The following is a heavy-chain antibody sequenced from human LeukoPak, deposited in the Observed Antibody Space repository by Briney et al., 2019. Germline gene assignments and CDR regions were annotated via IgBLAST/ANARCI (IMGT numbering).Heavy chain of an antibody. CDR1: GVSISSNLW. CDR2: IHHSGSI. CDR3: ARGGDRSFDY. J-gene: IGHJ4*02. D-gene: IGHD3-10*01. V-gene: IGHV4-4*02. Sequence: SETLSLTCAVSGVSISSNLWWTWVRPPPGKGLEWIAEIHHSGSINYNPSLKSRVTISVGKAKNQFSLNLNSVTAADTAVYYCARGGDRSFDYWGQGTLVTVSS.